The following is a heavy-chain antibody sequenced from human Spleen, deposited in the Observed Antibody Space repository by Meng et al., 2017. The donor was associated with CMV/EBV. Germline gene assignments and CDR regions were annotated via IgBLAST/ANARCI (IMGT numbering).Heavy chain of an antibody. Sequence: SVKVSCKASGDTFNSYVISWVRQAPGQGLEWMGLIIPIFDTANYAHKFQGRVTFTTDESTSTAYMEMSGLRSDDTAVYFCARGGCTTTRCNVYYYYGMDVWGQGTTVTVSS. CDR3: ARGGCTTTRCNVYYYYGMDV. J-gene: IGHJ6*02. CDR1: GDTFNSYV. V-gene: IGHV1-69*05. D-gene: IGHD1-26*01. CDR2: IIPIFDTA.